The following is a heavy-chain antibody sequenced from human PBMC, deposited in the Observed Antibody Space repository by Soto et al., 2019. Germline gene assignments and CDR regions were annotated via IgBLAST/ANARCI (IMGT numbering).Heavy chain of an antibody. CDR2: IWYDGSNN. D-gene: IGHD1-26*01. J-gene: IGHJ4*02. CDR1: GFTFSSPG. V-gene: IGHV3-33*01. Sequence: GGSPSLSCRASGFTFSSPGTHWGRQAPGNGLEVVAVIWYDGSNNYYADYVKGRFTISRDNSKNTLYLQMNSLRAEDTGVYYCARATGSYGLFDYCGQGTLVTVSS. CDR3: ARATGSYGLFDY.